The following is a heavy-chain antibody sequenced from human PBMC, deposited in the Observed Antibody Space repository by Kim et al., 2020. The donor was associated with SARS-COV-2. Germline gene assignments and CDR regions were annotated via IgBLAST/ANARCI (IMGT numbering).Heavy chain of an antibody. J-gene: IGHJ5*02. V-gene: IGHV3-13*01. CDR3: ARGHSSSHWFDP. Sequence: YPGSVKGRFTISRENAKNSLYLQMNSLRAGDTAVYYCARGHSSSHWFDPWGQGTLVTVSS. D-gene: IGHD6-13*01.